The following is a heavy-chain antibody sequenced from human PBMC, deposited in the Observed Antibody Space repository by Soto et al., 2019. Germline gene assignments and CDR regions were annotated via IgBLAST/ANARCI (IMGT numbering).Heavy chain of an antibody. D-gene: IGHD4-17*01. V-gene: IGHV3-7*01. CDR3: ASPRAVTSGWDR. CDR1: GFTLSYW. CDR2: IKEEGSEI. J-gene: IGHJ5*02. Sequence: GGSLRLSCTPSGFTLSYWMSWVRQAPGKGLEWVANIKEEGSEIQYVDSVKGRFTISRDTAKNSLYLEMNRLRVEDTAVYYCASPRAVTSGWDRCGQGTLVTVSS.